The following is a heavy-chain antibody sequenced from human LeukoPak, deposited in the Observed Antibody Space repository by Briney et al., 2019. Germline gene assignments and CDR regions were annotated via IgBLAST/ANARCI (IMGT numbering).Heavy chain of an antibody. V-gene: IGHV5-51*01. D-gene: IGHD2-2*01. CDR3: ARQWGDCSSTSCYSAY. CDR2: IYPGDSDT. J-gene: IGHJ4*02. CDR1: GYSFTSYW. Sequence: GESLKISCKGSGYSFTSYWIGWVRQMPGKGLEWMGIIYPGDSDTRYSPSFQGQVTISADKSISTAYPQWSSLKASDTAIYYCARQWGDCSSTSCYSAYWGQGTLVTVSS.